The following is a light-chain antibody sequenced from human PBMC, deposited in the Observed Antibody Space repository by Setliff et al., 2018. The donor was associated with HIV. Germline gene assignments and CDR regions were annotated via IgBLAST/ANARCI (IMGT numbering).Light chain of an antibody. Sequence: QSALGQPASVSGSPGQSITISCAGTNNDIGTFDLVSWYQHHPGKVPKLVVYEVSKWPSGISSRFSGSKSGYTASLTISGLQFEDEADYYCCSYAGSRTFVFGTGTKVTVL. CDR2: EVS. J-gene: IGLJ1*01. CDR3: CSYAGSRTFV. V-gene: IGLV2-23*02. CDR1: NNDIGTFDL.